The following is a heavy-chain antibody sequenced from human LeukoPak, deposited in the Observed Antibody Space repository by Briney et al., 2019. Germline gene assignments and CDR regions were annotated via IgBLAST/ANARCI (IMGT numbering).Heavy chain of an antibody. CDR3: ARGSWQQLARESNYYYMDV. CDR1: GYTFTSYG. CDR2: MNPNSGNT. V-gene: IGHV1-8*03. Sequence: GASVKVSCKASGYTFTSYGISWVRQATGQGLEWMGWMNPNSGNTGYAQRFQGRVTITRNTSISTAYMELSSLRSEDTAVYYCARGSWQQLARESNYYYMDVWGKGTTVTVSS. J-gene: IGHJ6*03. D-gene: IGHD6-13*01.